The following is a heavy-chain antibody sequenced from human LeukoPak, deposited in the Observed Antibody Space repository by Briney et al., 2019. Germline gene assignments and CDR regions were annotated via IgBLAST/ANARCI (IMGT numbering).Heavy chain of an antibody. CDR3: ASGAYFDY. V-gene: IGHV1-8*01. Sequence: GASVKVSCKASGYTFTSYDINWVRQASGQGREWMGWMNPNSGNTGYAQKFQGRVTMTRNTSISTAHMELSSLRSEDTAVYYCASGAYFDYWGQGTLVTVSS. CDR2: MNPNSGNT. CDR1: GYTFTSYD. J-gene: IGHJ4*02.